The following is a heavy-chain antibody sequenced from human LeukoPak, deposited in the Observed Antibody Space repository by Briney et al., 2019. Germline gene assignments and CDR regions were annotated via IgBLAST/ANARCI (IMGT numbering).Heavy chain of an antibody. V-gene: IGHV5-51*01. CDR2: IYPGDSDT. J-gene: IGHJ5*02. CDR3: ARHFAPWFGELFPWFDP. Sequence: GASLKISCKGSGYSFTSYWIGWVRQMPGKGLEWMGIIYPGDSDTRYSPSLQGQVTISADKSISTAYLQWSSLKASDTAMYYCARHFAPWFGELFPWFDPWGQGTLVTVSS. D-gene: IGHD3-10*01. CDR1: GYSFTSYW.